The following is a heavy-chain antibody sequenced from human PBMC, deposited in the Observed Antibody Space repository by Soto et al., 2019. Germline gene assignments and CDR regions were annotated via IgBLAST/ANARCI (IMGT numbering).Heavy chain of an antibody. V-gene: IGHV3-48*03. CDR2: ISNGGGYI. J-gene: IGHJ4*02. Sequence: EEQLVESGGGLAQPGGSLRLPCAASGFAFGSYEMNWVRQAPGKGLEWISYISNGGGYIYYADSVEGRFTISRDNANNFLFLQMNSLRADDTAVYYCARDLRHEAFWGQGTPVTVSS. CDR1: GFAFGSYE. CDR3: ARDLRHEAF.